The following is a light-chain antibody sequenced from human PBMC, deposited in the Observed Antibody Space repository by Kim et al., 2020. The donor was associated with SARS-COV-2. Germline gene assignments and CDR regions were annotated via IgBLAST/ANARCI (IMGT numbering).Light chain of an antibody. CDR3: QKCDSAPWT. V-gene: IGKV1-27*01. CDR1: QDISNY. J-gene: IGKJ1*01. Sequence: AAKGDRVHITCRASQDISNYLACFQLKPGKAPKLLIYAASALQPGVPSRFSGSGSGTDFTLTVTSLQPEDVATYYCQKCDSAPWTFGQGTKVDIK. CDR2: AAS.